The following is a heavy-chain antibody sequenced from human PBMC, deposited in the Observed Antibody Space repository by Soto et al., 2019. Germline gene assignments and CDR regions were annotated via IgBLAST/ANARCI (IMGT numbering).Heavy chain of an antibody. CDR3: ARDPARQNWGPVFDY. V-gene: IGHV1-46*01. Sequence: RASVKVSCKTSGFTFTSYFNHWARQAPGQGLEWMGMINPSGGITSFAQKFQGRVTMTRDTSTSTVYMELSDLRSEDTAVYYCARDPARQNWGPVFDYWGQGTLVTVSS. CDR2: INPSGGIT. D-gene: IGHD7-27*01. CDR1: GFTFTSYF. J-gene: IGHJ4*02.